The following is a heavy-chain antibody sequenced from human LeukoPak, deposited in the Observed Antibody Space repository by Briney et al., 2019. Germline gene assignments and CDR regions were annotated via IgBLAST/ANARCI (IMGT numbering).Heavy chain of an antibody. CDR1: GGSISSHY. CDR3: ARNRYYFEPFDY. Sequence: SETLSLTCTVSGGSISSHYWSWIRQPPGKGLEWIGYIYYSGSTNYNPSLKRRVTISVDTSKNQFSLKLSSVTAADTAVYYCARNRYYFEPFDYWGQGTLVTVSS. CDR2: IYYSGST. D-gene: IGHD3-22*01. V-gene: IGHV4-59*11. J-gene: IGHJ4*02.